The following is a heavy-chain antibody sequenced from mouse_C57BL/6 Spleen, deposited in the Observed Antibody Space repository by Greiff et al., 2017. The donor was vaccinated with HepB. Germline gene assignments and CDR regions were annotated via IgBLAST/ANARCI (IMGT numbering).Heavy chain of an antibody. Sequence: QVQLQQPGAELVKPGASVKLSCKASGYTFTSYWMQWVKQRPGQGLEWIGEIDPSDSYTNYNQKFKGKATLTVDTSSSTAYMQLSSLTSEDSAVYYCARRYSTLFDYWGQSTTLTVSS. CDR1: GYTFTSYW. V-gene: IGHV1-50*01. CDR3: ARRYSTLFDY. CDR2: IDPSDSYT. J-gene: IGHJ2*01. D-gene: IGHD2-5*01.